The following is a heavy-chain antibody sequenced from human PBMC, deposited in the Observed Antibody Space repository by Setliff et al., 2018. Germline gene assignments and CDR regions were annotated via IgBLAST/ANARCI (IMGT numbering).Heavy chain of an antibody. CDR1: GGSISSGGFY. V-gene: IGHV4-61*09. Sequence: PSETLSLTCSVSGGSISSGGFYWSWIRQSAGRGLEWIGHFHTGGATDCNLSLKSRVTISPDSSKNQFSLRLSSVTAADAAVYFCARESATIGEFPLYYFDKWGQGIPVTVSS. CDR2: FHTGGAT. J-gene: IGHJ4*02. CDR3: ARESATIGEFPLYYFDK. D-gene: IGHD3-10*01.